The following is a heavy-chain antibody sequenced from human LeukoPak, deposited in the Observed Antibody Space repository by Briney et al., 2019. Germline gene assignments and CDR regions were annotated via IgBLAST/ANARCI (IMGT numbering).Heavy chain of an antibody. V-gene: IGHV3-74*01. CDR2: INSDGTYT. J-gene: IGHJ4*02. CDR1: GFAFSGSL. Sequence: GGSLRLSCAASGFAFSGSLMLWVRQAPGKGLVWVSRINSDGTYTNYADSVKGRFTISRDNAKNTLYLQMNSLRAEDTAVYYCARDLSHTFDYWGQGTLVTVSS. CDR3: ARDLSHTFDY.